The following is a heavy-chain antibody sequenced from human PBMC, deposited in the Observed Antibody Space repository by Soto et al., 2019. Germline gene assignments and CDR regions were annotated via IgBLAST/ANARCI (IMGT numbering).Heavy chain of an antibody. CDR2: ISAYNGNT. D-gene: IGHD6-13*01. Sequence: ASVKVSCKASGYTFTSYGISWVRQAPGQGLEWMGWISAYNGNTNYAQKLQGRVTMTTDTSTSTAYMELRSLRSDDTAVYYCARVKDPYSSSWYDYYYFDYWGQGTLVTSPQ. CDR1: GYTFTSYG. J-gene: IGHJ4*02. CDR3: ARVKDPYSSSWYDYYYFDY. V-gene: IGHV1-18*01.